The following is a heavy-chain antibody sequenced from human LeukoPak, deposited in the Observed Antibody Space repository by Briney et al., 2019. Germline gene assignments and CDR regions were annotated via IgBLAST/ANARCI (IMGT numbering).Heavy chain of an antibody. V-gene: IGHV1-69*05. J-gene: IGHJ4*02. CDR1: GGTFSSYA. CDR3: ASGRGYSYGYPYYFDY. CDR2: IIPIFGTA. Sequence: SVKVSCKASGGTFSSYAISWVRQAPGQGLEWMGRIIPIFGTANYAQKFQGRVTITTDESTSTAYMELSSLRSEDTAVYYCASGRGYSYGYPYYFDYWGQGTLVTVSS. D-gene: IGHD5-18*01.